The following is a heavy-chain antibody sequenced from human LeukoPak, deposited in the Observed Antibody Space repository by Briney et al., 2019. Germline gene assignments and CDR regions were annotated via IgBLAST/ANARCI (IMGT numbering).Heavy chain of an antibody. J-gene: IGHJ4*02. Sequence: GGSLRLSCAASGFTFSSYAMHWVRQAPGKGLEWVAVISYDGSNKYYADSVKGRFTISRDNSKNTLYLQMNSLRAEDTAVYYCAREDGYSSSYYFDYWGQGTLVTVSS. CDR2: ISYDGSNK. D-gene: IGHD6-6*01. CDR1: GFTFSSYA. CDR3: AREDGYSSSYYFDY. V-gene: IGHV3-30-3*01.